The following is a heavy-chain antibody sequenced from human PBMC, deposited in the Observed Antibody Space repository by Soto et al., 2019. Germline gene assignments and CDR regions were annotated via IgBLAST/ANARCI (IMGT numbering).Heavy chain of an antibody. D-gene: IGHD2-2*01. CDR2: INAGNGNT. CDR3: ARLTRGISTRDYYYGMDV. CDR1: GYTFTSYA. V-gene: IGHV1-3*01. J-gene: IGHJ6*02. Sequence: ASVKVSCKASGYTFTSYAMHWVRQAPGQRLEWMGWINAGNGNTKYSQKFQGRVTITRDTSASTAYMELSSLRSEDTAVYYCARLTRGISTRDYYYGMDVWGQGTTVTVSS.